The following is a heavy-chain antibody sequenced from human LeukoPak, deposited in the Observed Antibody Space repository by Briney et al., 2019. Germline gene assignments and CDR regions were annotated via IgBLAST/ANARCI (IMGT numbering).Heavy chain of an antibody. CDR2: ISHDGSNK. V-gene: IGHV3-30*03. CDR1: GFTFSSYG. Sequence: GGSLRLSCAASGFTFSSYGMHWVRQAPGKGLEWVAVISHDGSNKYYADSVKGRFTISRDNYKNTLYLQMNSLRAEDTAVYYCARDPSSGWYLKGWFDPWGQGTLVTVSS. CDR3: ARDPSSGWYLKGWFDP. J-gene: IGHJ5*02. D-gene: IGHD6-19*01.